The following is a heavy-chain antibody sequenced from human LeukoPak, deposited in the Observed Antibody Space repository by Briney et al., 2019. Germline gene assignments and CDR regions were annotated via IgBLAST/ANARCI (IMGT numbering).Heavy chain of an antibody. D-gene: IGHD2-2*01. CDR3: ARDSPTSPPAYYGMDV. J-gene: IGHJ6*02. CDR1: GGPIDNSH. CDR2: IYNRGTT. Sequence: SETLSLTCTVSGGPIDNSHGTWIRQPPGKGLEWIGCIYNRGTTIYNPSLRSRLTISVDTSKNQLSLRLSSVTAADTAAYFCARDSPTSPPAYYGMDVWGRGTTVTVSS. V-gene: IGHV4-59*12.